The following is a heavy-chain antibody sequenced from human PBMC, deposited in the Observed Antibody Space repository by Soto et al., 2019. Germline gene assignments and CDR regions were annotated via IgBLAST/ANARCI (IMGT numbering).Heavy chain of an antibody. V-gene: IGHV3-23*01. Sequence: PGGSLRLSCTASGFTFSSHAMTWVRQAPGKGLEWVSGLSDSGISIYYVDSVKGRFTISRDNSKNKLYLQMDGLRAEDTAVYYCVTLALGKFDYWGQGILVTVSS. CDR3: VTLALGKFDY. CDR2: LSDSGISI. D-gene: IGHD1-26*01. J-gene: IGHJ4*02. CDR1: GFTFSSHA.